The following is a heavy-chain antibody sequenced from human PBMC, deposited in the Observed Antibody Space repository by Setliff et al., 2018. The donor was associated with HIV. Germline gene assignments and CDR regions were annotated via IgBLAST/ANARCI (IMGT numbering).Heavy chain of an antibody. Sequence: ASVMVSCKASGGTFSSYVISWVRQAPGQGPEWMGGIIPMYGVTNYAQKFQGRVTITTDESTSTAYMELSSLRSEDTAVYYCALPYCSGGNCWSSASLPPAGWFDPWGQEPWSPSPQ. CDR1: GGTFSSYV. D-gene: IGHD2-15*01. J-gene: IGHJ5*02. V-gene: IGHV1-69*05. CDR3: ALPYCSGGNCWSSASLPPAGWFDP. CDR2: IIPMYGVT.